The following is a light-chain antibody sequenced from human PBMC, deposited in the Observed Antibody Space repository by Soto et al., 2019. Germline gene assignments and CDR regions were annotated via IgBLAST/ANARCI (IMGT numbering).Light chain of an antibody. CDR3: QSYDSSLSGWV. V-gene: IGLV1-40*01. J-gene: IGLJ3*02. CDR2: GNS. Sequence: QSVMTQPPSVSGAPGQRVIISCTGSSSNIGAGYDVHWYQQLPGTAPKLLIYGNSNRPSGVPDRCSGSKSGTSASLAITGLRAEDEADDYCQSYDSSLSGWVFGGGTKLTVL. CDR1: SSNIGAGYD.